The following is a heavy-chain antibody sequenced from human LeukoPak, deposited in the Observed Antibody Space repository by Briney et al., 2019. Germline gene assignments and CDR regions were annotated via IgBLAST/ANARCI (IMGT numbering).Heavy chain of an antibody. CDR2: ISSSGSTI. V-gene: IGHV3-11*01. CDR1: GFTFSNYA. CDR3: ARVYYDSSPDY. Sequence: AGGSLRLSCAASGFTFSNYAMSWVRQAPGKGLEWVSYISSSGSTIYYADSVKGRFTISRDNAKNSLYLQMNSLRAEDTAVYYCARVYYDSSPDYWGQGTLVTVSS. J-gene: IGHJ4*02. D-gene: IGHD3-22*01.